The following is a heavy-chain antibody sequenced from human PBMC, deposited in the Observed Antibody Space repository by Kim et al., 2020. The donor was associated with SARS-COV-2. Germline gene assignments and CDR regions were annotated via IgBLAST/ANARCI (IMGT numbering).Heavy chain of an antibody. CDR2: T. J-gene: IGHJ3*02. CDR3: GREDPYAFDI. Sequence: TYYHPSLKSRVTISVATSKNQFSLKLSSVTAADTAVYYCGREDPYAFDIWGQGTMVTVSS. V-gene: IGHV4-31*02.